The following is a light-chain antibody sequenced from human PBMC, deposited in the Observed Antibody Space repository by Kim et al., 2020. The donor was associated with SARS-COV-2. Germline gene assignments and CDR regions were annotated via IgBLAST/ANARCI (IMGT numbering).Light chain of an antibody. CDR3: QKYDNAPWT. CDR2: AAS. J-gene: IGKJ1*01. CDR1: QDISNH. Sequence: VGEGVPIPGRAGQDISNHLAWYQQKPGKVPKVLITAASALQWGVPARFSGSRSGTDFTLTISSLQPEDVATYYCQKYDNAPWTFGQGTKVDIK. V-gene: IGKV1-27*01.